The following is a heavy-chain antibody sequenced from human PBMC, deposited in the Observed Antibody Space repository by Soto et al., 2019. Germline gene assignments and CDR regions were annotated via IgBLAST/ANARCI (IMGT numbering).Heavy chain of an antibody. CDR3: AKDPNYCTNGVCYSPYYYYGMDV. Sequence: PWGSLRLSCAASGFTFSSYAMSWVRQAPGKGLEWVSAISGSGGSTYYADSVKGRFTISRDNSKNTLYLQMNSLRAEDTAVYYCAKDPNYCTNGVCYSPYYYYGMDVWGQGTTVTVSS. CDR1: GFTFSSYA. J-gene: IGHJ6*02. D-gene: IGHD2-8*01. CDR2: ISGSGGST. V-gene: IGHV3-23*01.